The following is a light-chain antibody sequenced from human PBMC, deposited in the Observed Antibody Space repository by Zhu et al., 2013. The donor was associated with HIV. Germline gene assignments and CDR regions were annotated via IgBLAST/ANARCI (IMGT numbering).Light chain of an antibody. V-gene: IGKV3-20*01. J-gene: IGKJ1*01. Sequence: DIVLTQSPGTLSLSPGERATLSCRASQSVSSSFLAWYQQKPGQAPRLLMYETSSRAAGIPDRFSGSGSGTDFTLTISSLEPEDFAVYYCQQYGNSPWTFGQGTKVEIK. CDR3: QQYGNSPWT. CDR2: ETS. CDR1: QSVSSSF.